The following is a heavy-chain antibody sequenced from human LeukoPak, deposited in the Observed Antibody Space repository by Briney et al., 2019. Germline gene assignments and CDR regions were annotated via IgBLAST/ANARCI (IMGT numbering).Heavy chain of an antibody. CDR3: VRSSGYYYEDPDYYYMDV. CDR2: IYYSGST. D-gene: IGHD3-22*01. CDR1: GGSISSYY. Sequence: SETLSLTCTVSGGSISSYYWSWIRQPPGKGLEWIGYIYYSGSTKYNPSLKSRVTISIDKSKNQFSLKLSSMTAADTAVYYCVRSSGYYYEDPDYYYMDVWGKGTTVTVSS. V-gene: IGHV4-59*01. J-gene: IGHJ6*03.